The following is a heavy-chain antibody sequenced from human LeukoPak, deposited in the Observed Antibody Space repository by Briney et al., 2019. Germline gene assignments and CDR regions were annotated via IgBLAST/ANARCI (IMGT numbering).Heavy chain of an antibody. V-gene: IGHV3-33*01. CDR3: ARDLGLYSPPNYYYYYMDV. Sequence: GGSLRLSCAASGFTFSNYGMHWVRQAPGKGLEWVAVIWYDGSNKYYADSVRDRFTISRDNSKNTLYLQMNSLRAEDTAVYYCARDLGLYSPPNYYYYYMDVWGEGTTVTVSS. CDR2: IWYDGSNK. J-gene: IGHJ6*03. D-gene: IGHD3-10*01. CDR1: GFTFSNYG.